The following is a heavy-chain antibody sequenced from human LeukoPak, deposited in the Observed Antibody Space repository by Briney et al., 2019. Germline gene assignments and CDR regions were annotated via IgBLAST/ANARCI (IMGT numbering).Heavy chain of an antibody. Sequence: GESLKISCKGSGYSFTTYWIGWVRQMLGKGLEWMGIIYPGDFDTRYSPSFQGQVTISADKSISTAYLQWSSLKASDTAMYYCARRDCGSSACHEDHWGQGTLVTVSS. CDR2: IYPGDFDT. J-gene: IGHJ4*02. CDR3: ARRDCGSSACHEDH. CDR1: GYSFTTYW. D-gene: IGHD2-15*01. V-gene: IGHV5-51*01.